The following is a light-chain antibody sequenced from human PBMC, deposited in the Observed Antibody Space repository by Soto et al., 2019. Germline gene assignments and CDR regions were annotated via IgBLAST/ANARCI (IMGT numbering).Light chain of an antibody. J-gene: IGKJ5*01. CDR3: QQYNNWPLT. Sequence: EIVMTQSPATVSVSPGERVTLSCRASRSVSSNLAWYQQKPGQAPRLLIYGASSRATGIPVRFSGSGSGTEFTLTISGLQSEDFAVYYCQQYNNWPLTFGQGTRLEIK. V-gene: IGKV3-15*01. CDR2: GAS. CDR1: RSVSSN.